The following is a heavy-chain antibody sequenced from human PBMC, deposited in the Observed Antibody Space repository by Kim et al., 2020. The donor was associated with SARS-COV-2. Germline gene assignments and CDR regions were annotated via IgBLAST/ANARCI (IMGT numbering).Heavy chain of an antibody. Sequence: SVKVSCKASGGTFSSYAISWVRQALGQGLEWMGRIIPILGIANYAQKFQGRVTITADKSTSTAYMELSSLRSEDTAVYYCARAGEEVAGPFYYYYYMDVWGKGTTVTVSS. CDR3: ARAGEEVAGPFYYYYYMDV. CDR1: GGTFSSYA. CDR2: IIPILGIA. J-gene: IGHJ6*03. V-gene: IGHV1-69*04. D-gene: IGHD6-19*01.